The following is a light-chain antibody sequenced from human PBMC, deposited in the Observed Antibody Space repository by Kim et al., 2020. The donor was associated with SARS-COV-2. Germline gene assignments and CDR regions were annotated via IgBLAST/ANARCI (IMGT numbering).Light chain of an antibody. J-gene: IGKJ2*01. CDR1: PPIAKDY. V-gene: IGKV3-20*01. CDR2: HAS. Sequence: PGYRSAFPCRASPPIAKDYAAWYQQKPGQAPRLLIYHASVRASDIPVRFSGTGSATDFTLTINRLEPEDFAVYYCQRYGGPPPYTFGQGTKLEI. CDR3: QRYGGPPPYT.